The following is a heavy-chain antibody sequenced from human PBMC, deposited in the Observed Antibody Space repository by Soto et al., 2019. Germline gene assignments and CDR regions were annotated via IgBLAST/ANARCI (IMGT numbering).Heavy chain of an antibody. Sequence: QVQLQESSPRLVKPSESLSLTCGVSGGTVASSHWWSWVRQSPGRGLEWIGNVYHTGDTNFNPSLQGRVTFSVDKSNNQFSLRLTSVTAADTAVYFCAREIVTAGGNNYFDPWGPGTLVTVSS. CDR2: VYHTGDT. CDR3: AREIVTAGGNNYFDP. V-gene: IGHV4-4*02. CDR1: GGTVASSHW. D-gene: IGHD2-21*02. J-gene: IGHJ5*02.